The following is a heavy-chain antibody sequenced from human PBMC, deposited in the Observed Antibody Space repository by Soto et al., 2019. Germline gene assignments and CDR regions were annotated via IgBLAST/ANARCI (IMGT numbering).Heavy chain of an antibody. D-gene: IGHD5-18*01. V-gene: IGHV3-23*01. J-gene: IGHJ4*02. CDR3: ARYIRGPTVFYFDF. CDR1: GFTFSSYA. Sequence: GGSLRLSCAASGFTFSSYAMTWVRQAPGRGLDWVSVITYNGDNTFYADSVKGRFTISRDNSKDTVDLQMNSLRAEDSAIYYCARYIRGPTVFYFDFWGPGVLVTVSS. CDR2: ITYNGDNT.